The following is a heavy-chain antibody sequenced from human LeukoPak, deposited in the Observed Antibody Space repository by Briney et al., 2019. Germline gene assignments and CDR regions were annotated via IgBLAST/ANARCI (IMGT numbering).Heavy chain of an antibody. CDR2: IHRDGSST. J-gene: IGHJ4*02. CDR1: GFTFSSYW. D-gene: IGHD3-10*01. Sequence: GGSLRLSCAASGFTFSSYWMHWVRQGPGKGLVWVSRIHRDGSSTSYADSVKGRFTISRDNAKNTLYLQMNSLRAEDTAVYYCVRSLTYYYGSGNFDYWGQGTLATVSS. V-gene: IGHV3-74*01. CDR3: VRSLTYYYGSGNFDY.